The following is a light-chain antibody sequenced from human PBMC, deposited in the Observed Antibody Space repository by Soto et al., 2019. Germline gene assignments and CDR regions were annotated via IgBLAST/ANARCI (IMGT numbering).Light chain of an antibody. CDR1: QSISSW. V-gene: IGKV1-5*03. CDR3: HQYNSSPWT. J-gene: IGKJ1*01. CDR2: KAS. Sequence: DIQMTQSPSTLSASVGDRVTITCRASQSISSWLAWYQQKPGKAPKLLIYKASSLESGGPSRFSGSGSGTAFTLTISRLQPDDFATYSCHQYNSSPWTFGQGTKVEIK.